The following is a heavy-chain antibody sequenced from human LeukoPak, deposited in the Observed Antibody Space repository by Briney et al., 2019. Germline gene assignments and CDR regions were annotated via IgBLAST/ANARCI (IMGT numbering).Heavy chain of an antibody. CDR2: ISSSGSTI. CDR3: ARVGVPAAGHFDY. V-gene: IGHV3-48*03. D-gene: IGHD2-2*01. Sequence: GGSLRLSCAASGFTFSSYEMNWVRQAPGKGLEWVSYISSSGSTIYYADSVKGRFTISRDNAKNSLYLQMNSLGAEDTAVYYCARVGVPAAGHFDYWGQGTLVTVSS. J-gene: IGHJ4*02. CDR1: GFTFSSYE.